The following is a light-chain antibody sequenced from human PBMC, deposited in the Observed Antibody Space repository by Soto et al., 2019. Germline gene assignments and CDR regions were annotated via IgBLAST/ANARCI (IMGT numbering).Light chain of an antibody. CDR1: QPVSSNF. J-gene: IGKJ4*01. CDR2: GAS. V-gene: IGKV3-20*01. Sequence: ELVLTQSPGTLSLSPGESAALSCRASQPVSSNFLAWYQQKPGQAPRLLIYGASNRATGIPDRFSGSGSGTDFTLTISRLEPEDFAVYYCQQFSSYPLTFGGGTKVDIK. CDR3: QQFSSYPLT.